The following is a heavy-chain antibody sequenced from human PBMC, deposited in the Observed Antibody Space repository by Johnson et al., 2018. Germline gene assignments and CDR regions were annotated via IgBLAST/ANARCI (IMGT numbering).Heavy chain of an antibody. Sequence: VQLVESGGGVVPPGRSLRLACAASGFTFSSYDMHWVRQAPGKGLEWVAVISYDGSNKYYADSVKGRFSISRDNSKSTLFLQMNSLRADDTAVYYCAKEGLYYFYMDVWGKGTTVTVSS. CDR2: ISYDGSNK. V-gene: IGHV3-30*18. CDR1: GFTFSSYD. J-gene: IGHJ6*03. CDR3: AKEGLYYFYMDV.